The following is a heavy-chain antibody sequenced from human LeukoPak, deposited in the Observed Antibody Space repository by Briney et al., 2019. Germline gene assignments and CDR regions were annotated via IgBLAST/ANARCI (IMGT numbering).Heavy chain of an antibody. CDR3: AKASGSYYSPVDY. Sequence: GGSLRLSCAASEFTFSSYAMQWVRQAPGKGLEWVSAISGSGGSTYYADSVKGRFTISRDNSKNTLYLQMNSLRAEDTAVYYCAKASGSYYSPVDYWGQGTLVTVSS. D-gene: IGHD1-26*01. CDR2: ISGSGGST. J-gene: IGHJ4*02. CDR1: EFTFSSYA. V-gene: IGHV3-23*01.